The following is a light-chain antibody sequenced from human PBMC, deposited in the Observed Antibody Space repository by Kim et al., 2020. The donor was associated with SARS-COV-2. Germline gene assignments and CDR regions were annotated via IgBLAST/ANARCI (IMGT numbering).Light chain of an antibody. Sequence: DIQMTQSPSSLSASIGDRVTITCQTSQPISTYLNWYQQKPGRAPKLLIFAASTLQSGVPSRFSGTGSGTGFTLTISDLQLEDLASYFCQQSYNTPYTFGQGTKLEI. J-gene: IGKJ2*01. CDR1: QPISTY. V-gene: IGKV1-39*01. CDR2: AAS. CDR3: QQSYNTPYT.